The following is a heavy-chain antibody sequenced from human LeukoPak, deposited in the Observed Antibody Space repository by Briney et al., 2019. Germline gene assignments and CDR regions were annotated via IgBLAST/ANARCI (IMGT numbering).Heavy chain of an antibody. CDR2: ISYDGSNK. CDR1: GFTFSSYW. J-gene: IGHJ4*02. CDR3: ARGGVRYYDSSGYYYSMTAHYLDY. Sequence: PTGGSLRLSCAASGFTFSSYWMSWVRQTPGKGLEWVAIISYDGSNKYYADSVKGRFTISRDNSKNTLYLQMNSLRAEDTAVYYCARGGVRYYDSSGYYYSMTAHYLDYWGQGTLVTVSS. D-gene: IGHD3-22*01. V-gene: IGHV3-30-3*01.